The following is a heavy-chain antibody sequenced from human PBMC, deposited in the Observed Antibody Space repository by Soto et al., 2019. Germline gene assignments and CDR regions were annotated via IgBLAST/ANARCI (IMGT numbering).Heavy chain of an antibody. D-gene: IGHD5-12*01. CDR1: GGSINSYY. J-gene: IGHJ4*02. CDR2: IYYSGST. CDR3: ARGYSGYDFHFDY. V-gene: IGHV4-59*01. Sequence: SETLSLTCTVSGGSINSYYWSWIRQPPGKGLEWIGYIYYSGSTNYNPSLKSRVTISVDTSKNQFSLKLSSVTAADTAVYYCARGYSGYDFHFDYWGQGTLVTVSS.